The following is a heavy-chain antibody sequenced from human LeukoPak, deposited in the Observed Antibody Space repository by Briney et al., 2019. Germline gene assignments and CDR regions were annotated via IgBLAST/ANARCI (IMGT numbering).Heavy chain of an antibody. D-gene: IGHD6-13*01. Sequence: ASETLSLTCTVSGGSISSSSYYWGWIRQPPGKGLEWIGSIYYSGSTYYNPSLKSRVTISVDTSKNQFFLKLSSVTAADTAVYYCARKGSWSKYYFDYWGQGTLVTVSS. V-gene: IGHV4-39*07. CDR2: IYYSGST. J-gene: IGHJ4*02. CDR1: GGSISSSSYY. CDR3: ARKGSWSKYYFDY.